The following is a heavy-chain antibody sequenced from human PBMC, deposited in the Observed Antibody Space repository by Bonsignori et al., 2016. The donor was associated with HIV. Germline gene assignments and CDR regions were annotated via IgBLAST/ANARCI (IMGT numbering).Heavy chain of an antibody. CDR2: IKSKTDAGTT. V-gene: IGHV3-15*01. CDR3: TTDPPYYYDNDAFDI. D-gene: IGHD3-22*01. Sequence: WIRQPPGKGLEWVGRIKSKTDAGTTDYAAPVKGRFTISRDDSKNTLYLQMNSLKTEDTAVYYCTTDPPYYYDNDAFDIWGQGTMVTVSS. J-gene: IGHJ3*02.